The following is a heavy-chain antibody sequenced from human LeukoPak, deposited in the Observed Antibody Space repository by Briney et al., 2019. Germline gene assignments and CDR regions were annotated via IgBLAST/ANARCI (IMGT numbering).Heavy chain of an antibody. Sequence: ASVKVSCKASGYTFTGYYMHWVRQAPGQGLEWMGWINPNNGGTNYAQKFQGRVTMTRDTSISTAYMELSRLRSDDTAVYYFARGLRGPNWFDPWGQGTLVTVSS. V-gene: IGHV1-2*02. CDR1: GYTFTGYY. CDR2: INPNNGGT. CDR3: ARGLRGPNWFDP. J-gene: IGHJ5*02.